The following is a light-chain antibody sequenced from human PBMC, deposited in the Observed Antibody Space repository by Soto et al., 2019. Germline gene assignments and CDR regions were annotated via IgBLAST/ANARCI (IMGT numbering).Light chain of an antibody. V-gene: IGKV1-39*01. CDR3: QQSYSTPRT. CDR1: QSISSY. CDR2: AAS. J-gene: IGKJ5*01. Sequence: PSSLSASVGDRVTITCRASQSISSYLNWYQQKPGKAPKLLIYAASSLQSGVPSRFSGSGSGTDFTLTISSLQPEDFATYYCQQSYSTPRTFGQGTRLEI.